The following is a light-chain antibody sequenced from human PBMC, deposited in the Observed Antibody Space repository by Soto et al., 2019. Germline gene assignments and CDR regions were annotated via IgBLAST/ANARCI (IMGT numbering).Light chain of an antibody. CDR2: EVS. J-gene: IGLJ1*01. V-gene: IGLV2-23*02. CDR3: FSYAEIPGLYF. Sequence: QSALTQPASVSGSPGQSITISCTGTSSDVGSYNLVSWYQHHPGKAPKLIIYEVSQWPSGVSDRFSGSKSGNTASLTISGLRVKDGVIFYFFSYAEIPGLYFFG. CDR1: SSDVGSYNL.